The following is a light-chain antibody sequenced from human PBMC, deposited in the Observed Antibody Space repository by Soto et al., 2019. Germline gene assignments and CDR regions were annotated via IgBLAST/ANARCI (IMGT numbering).Light chain of an antibody. CDR2: DAS. Sequence: DIQMTRSPSSLSASVGDRVTITCRASQNINNYLNWYQQKPGRAPKLLIYDASNLEAGVPSRFRGSGSGTDFTFTISRLQPEDIATYYCQQYENLPTFGQGTRLEIK. CDR3: QQYENLPT. CDR1: QNINNY. J-gene: IGKJ5*01. V-gene: IGKV1-33*01.